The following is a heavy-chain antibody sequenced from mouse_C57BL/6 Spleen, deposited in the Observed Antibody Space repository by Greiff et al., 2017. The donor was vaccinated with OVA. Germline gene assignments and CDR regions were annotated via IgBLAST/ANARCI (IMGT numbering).Heavy chain of an antibody. Sequence: QVQLKESGAELARPGASVKLSCKASGYTFTSYGISWVKQRPGQGLEWIGEIYPRSGNTYYNEKFKGKATLTADKSSSTAYMELRSLTSEDSAVDLGARGEGYGNERAMDYWGQGTSVTVSS. CDR1: GYTFTSYG. CDR2: IYPRSGNT. J-gene: IGHJ4*01. CDR3: ARGEGYGNERAMDY. D-gene: IGHD2-10*02. V-gene: IGHV1-81*01.